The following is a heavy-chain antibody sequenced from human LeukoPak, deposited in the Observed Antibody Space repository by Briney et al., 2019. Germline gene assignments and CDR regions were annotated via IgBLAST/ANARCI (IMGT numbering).Heavy chain of an antibody. CDR2: INHSGST. CDR3: ARVLGVLWSGYYATWRYYYMDV. CDR1: GGSFSGYY. D-gene: IGHD3-3*01. V-gene: IGHV4-34*01. J-gene: IGHJ6*03. Sequence: PSETLSLTCAVYGGSFSGYYWSWIRQPPGKGLEWIGEINHSGSTNYNPSLKSRVTISVDTSKNQFSLKLSSVTAADTAVYYCARVLGVLWSGYYATWRYYYMDVWGKGTTVTVSS.